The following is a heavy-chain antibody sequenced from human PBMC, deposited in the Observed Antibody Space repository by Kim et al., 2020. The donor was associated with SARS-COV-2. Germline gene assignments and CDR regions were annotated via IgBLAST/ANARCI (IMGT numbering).Heavy chain of an antibody. V-gene: IGHV3-23*01. CDR3: AKWGEDCGSRTCFQNFDF. Sequence: GGSLRLSCAASGFTFSHYAMSWVRQAPGKGPEWVSGISDSADYIYYADSVKGRFTISRDNSKNTLFLQMNSLRAEDTAVYYCAKWGEDCGSRTCFQNFDFWRQGTLVPVSS. J-gene: IGHJ4*02. CDR1: GFTFSHYA. D-gene: IGHD2-2*01. CDR2: ISDSADYI.